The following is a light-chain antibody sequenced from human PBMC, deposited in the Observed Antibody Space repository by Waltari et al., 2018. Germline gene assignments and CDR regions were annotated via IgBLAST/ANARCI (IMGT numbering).Light chain of an antibody. CDR2: ETN. Sequence: QSVLPQPPSVSAAPGHTVSISCPGTPSTVGNNGVFWYRQLPGSAPKLLIYETNGRPTGTPDRFSGSKSATTAILDIAGLQPGDEADYYCGTWDSSLALWLFGGGTKLTV. CDR3: GTWDSSLALWL. V-gene: IGLV1-51*02. CDR1: PSTVGNNG. J-gene: IGLJ3*02.